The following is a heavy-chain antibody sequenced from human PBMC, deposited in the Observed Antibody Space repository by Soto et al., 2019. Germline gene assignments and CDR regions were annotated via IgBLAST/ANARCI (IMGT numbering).Heavy chain of an antibody. Sequence: HLVQSGPEVKQPGASVTVSCKTSGDTFTNFGLSWVRQAPGQGLEWMGWIATYNSNKNYAQKFQGRLTLTKDTPTSTAHRELKRLGYGDTAGYYCARVLRGVVTWFDSWGQGTLVTVSS. CDR2: IATYNSNK. J-gene: IGHJ5*01. CDR1: GDTFTNFG. CDR3: ARVLRGVVTWFDS. D-gene: IGHD3-10*01. V-gene: IGHV1-18*01.